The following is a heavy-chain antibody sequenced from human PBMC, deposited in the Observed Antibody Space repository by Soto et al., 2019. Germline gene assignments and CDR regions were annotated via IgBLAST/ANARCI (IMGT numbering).Heavy chain of an antibody. J-gene: IGHJ4*02. D-gene: IGHD2-2*01. V-gene: IGHV3-7*03. CDR2: IKQDGSEK. Sequence: GSLRLSCAAPGFTFSSYWMSWVRQAPGKGLEWVANIKQDGSEKYYVDSVKGRFTISRDNAKNSLYLQMNSLRAEDTAVYYCAKFYCSSTSCYLGGYYFDYWGQGTLVTVSS. CDR1: GFTFSSYW. CDR3: AKFYCSSTSCYLGGYYFDY.